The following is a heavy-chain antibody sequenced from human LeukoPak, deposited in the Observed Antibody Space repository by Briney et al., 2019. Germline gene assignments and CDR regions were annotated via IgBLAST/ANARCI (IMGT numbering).Heavy chain of an antibody. D-gene: IGHD4-11*01. J-gene: IGHJ4*02. CDR1: GGTFSSYA. Sequence: SVKVSCXASGGTFSSYAISWVRQAPGQGLEWMGGIIPIFGTANYAQKFQGRVTITADESTSTAYMELSSLRSEDMAVYYCARDAGYYSNYGVFDYWGQGTLVTVSS. CDR3: ARDAGYYSNYGVFDY. CDR2: IIPIFGTA. V-gene: IGHV1-69*01.